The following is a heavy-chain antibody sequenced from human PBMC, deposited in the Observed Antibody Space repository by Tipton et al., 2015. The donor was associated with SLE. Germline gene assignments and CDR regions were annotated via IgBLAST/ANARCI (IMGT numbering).Heavy chain of an antibody. Sequence: GLVKPSETLSLTCTVSGGSISSYYWSWIRQPPGKGLEWIGYIYYSGSTNYNPSLKSRVTISVDTSKNQFSLKLSSVTAADTAVYYCARGWGYRATTRGYYFDYWGQGTLVTVSS. V-gene: IGHV4-59*01. J-gene: IGHJ4*02. D-gene: IGHD1-26*01. CDR2: IYYSGST. CDR3: ARGWGYRATTRGYYFDY. CDR1: GGSISSYY.